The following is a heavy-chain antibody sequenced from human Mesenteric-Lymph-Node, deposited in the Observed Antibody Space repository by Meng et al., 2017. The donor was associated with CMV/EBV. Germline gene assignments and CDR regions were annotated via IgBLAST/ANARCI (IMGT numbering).Heavy chain of an antibody. CDR3: GRGNKSFDP. CDR2: FNPKSGGP. J-gene: IGHJ5*02. Sequence: ASVKVSCKASGYTFTDYFMHWVRQAPGQGLEWMGVFNPKSGGPNYAQKFQGRVTMTRDTSISTAYLELSSLRSDDTAVYYCGRGNKSFDPWGQGTLVTVSS. CDR1: GYTFTDYF. V-gene: IGHV1-2*02. D-gene: IGHD2/OR15-2a*01.